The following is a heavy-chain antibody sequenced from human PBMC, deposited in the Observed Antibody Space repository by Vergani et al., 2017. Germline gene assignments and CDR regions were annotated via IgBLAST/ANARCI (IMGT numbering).Heavy chain of an antibody. CDR2: IYFSGST. CDR1: GGSISSYY. V-gene: IGHV4-59*01. D-gene: IGHD3-22*01. Sequence: QVQLQESGPGLVKPSETLSLTCTVSGGSISSYYWSWIRQPPGKGLEWIGYIYFSGSTNYNPSLKSRVTISVDTSKIQFSLKLSSVTAADTAVYYCARGRYYDSSGYYYLFDYWGQGTLVTVSS. CDR3: ARGRYYDSSGYYYLFDY. J-gene: IGHJ4*02.